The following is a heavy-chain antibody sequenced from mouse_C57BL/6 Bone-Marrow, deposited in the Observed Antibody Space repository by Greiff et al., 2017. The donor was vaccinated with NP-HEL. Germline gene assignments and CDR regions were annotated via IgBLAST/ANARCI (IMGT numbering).Heavy chain of an antibody. V-gene: IGHV1-64*01. Sequence: QVQLQQPGAELVKPGASVKLSCKASGYTFTSYWMHWVKQRPGQGIEWIGMIHPNSGSTNYNEKFKSKATLTVDKSSSTAYMQLSSLTSEDSAVYYCARSEGDWFAYWGQGTLVTVSA. J-gene: IGHJ3*01. CDR3: ARSEGDWFAY. CDR1: GYTFTSYW. CDR2: IHPNSGST.